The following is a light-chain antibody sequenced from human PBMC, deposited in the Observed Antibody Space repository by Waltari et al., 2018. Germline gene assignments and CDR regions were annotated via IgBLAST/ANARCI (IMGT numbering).Light chain of an antibody. J-gene: IGKJ2*01. CDR3: QQYGSSVMYT. CDR1: QSVSRSR. V-gene: IGKV3-20*01. CDR2: GAS. Sequence: EVVLTQYPATLSLSPGERATISCRASQSVSRSRVAWYLHKPGQAPRLLIYGASGRATGIPDRFSGSGSGTDFSLTISRVEPEDFAVYYCQQYGSSVMYTFGQGTKLEIK.